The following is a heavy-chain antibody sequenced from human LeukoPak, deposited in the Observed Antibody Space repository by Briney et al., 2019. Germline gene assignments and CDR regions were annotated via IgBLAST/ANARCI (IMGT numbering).Heavy chain of an antibody. Sequence: GGSLRLSCAASGFTVSSNYMSWVRQAPGKGLEWVSVIYSGGSTYYADSVKGRFTISRDNSRNTLYLQMNSLRAEDTAVYYCARERDSYGLYYYYMDVWGKGTTVTVSS. D-gene: IGHD5-18*01. V-gene: IGHV3-53*01. CDR3: ARERDSYGLYYYYMDV. CDR2: IYSGGST. CDR1: GFTVSSNY. J-gene: IGHJ6*03.